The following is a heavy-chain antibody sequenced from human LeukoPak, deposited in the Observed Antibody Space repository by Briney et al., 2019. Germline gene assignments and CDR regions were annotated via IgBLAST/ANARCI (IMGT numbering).Heavy chain of an antibody. V-gene: IGHV3-74*01. CDR3: AKDPDILTGYYIDYFDY. D-gene: IGHD3-9*01. CDR1: GFTFSSYW. CDR2: INSDGSST. Sequence: GGSLRPSCAASGFTFSSYWMHWVRQAPGKGLVWVSRINSDGSSTSYADSVKGRFTISRDNSKNTLYLQMNSLRAEDTAVYYCAKDPDILTGYYIDYFDYWGQGTLVTVSS. J-gene: IGHJ4*02.